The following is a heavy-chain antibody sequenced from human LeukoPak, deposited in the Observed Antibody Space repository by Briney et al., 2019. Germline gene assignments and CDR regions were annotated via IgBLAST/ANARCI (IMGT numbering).Heavy chain of an antibody. CDR2: IYHSGST. Sequence: SETLSLTCTVSGYSISSGYYWGWIRQPPGKGLEWIGSIYHSGSTYYNPSLKSRVTISVDTSKNQFSLKLSSVTAADTAIYYCARDSGYGGNSANYYFDYWGQGTLVTVSS. CDR3: ARDSGYGGNSANYYFDY. CDR1: GYSISSGYY. V-gene: IGHV4-38-2*02. D-gene: IGHD4-23*01. J-gene: IGHJ4*02.